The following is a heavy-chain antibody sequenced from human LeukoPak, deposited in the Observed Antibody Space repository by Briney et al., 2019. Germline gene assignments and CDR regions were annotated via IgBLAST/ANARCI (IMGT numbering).Heavy chain of an antibody. J-gene: IGHJ4*02. Sequence: PGGSLRLSCAASGFTFSSYEMNWVRQAPGKGQEWVSYISSSGSTIYYADSVKGRFTISRDNAKNSLYLQMNSLRAEDTAVYYCARDQGYSYGDDLFDYWGQGTLVTVSS. D-gene: IGHD5-18*01. V-gene: IGHV3-48*03. CDR2: ISSSGSTI. CDR3: ARDQGYSYGDDLFDY. CDR1: GFTFSSYE.